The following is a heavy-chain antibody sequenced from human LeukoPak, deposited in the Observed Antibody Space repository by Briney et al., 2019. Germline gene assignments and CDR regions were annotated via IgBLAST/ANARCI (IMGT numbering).Heavy chain of an antibody. CDR1: GYTFTSYG. D-gene: IGHD3-22*01. J-gene: IGHJ3*02. Sequence: VASVKVSCKASGYTFTSYGISWVRQAPGQGLEWMGWISAYNGNTNYAQKLQGRVTMTTDTSTSTAYMELRSLRSDDTAVYYCARDFQVVITTKSAFDIWGQGTMVTVSS. CDR3: ARDFQVVITTKSAFDI. V-gene: IGHV1-18*01. CDR2: ISAYNGNT.